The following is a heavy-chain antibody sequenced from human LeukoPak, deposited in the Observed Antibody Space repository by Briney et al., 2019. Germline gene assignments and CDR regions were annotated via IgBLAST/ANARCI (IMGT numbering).Heavy chain of an antibody. J-gene: IGHJ5*02. V-gene: IGHV4-30-2*01. CDR2: IYHSGST. CDR3: ARWWDYDSSGRSRGNWFDP. CDR1: GGSISSGGYY. Sequence: SETLSLTCTVSGGSISSGGYYWSWIRQPPGKGLEWIGYIYHSGSTYYNPSLKSRVTISVDTSKNQFSLKLSSVTAADTAVYYCARWWDYDSSGRSRGNWFDPWGQGTLVTVSS. D-gene: IGHD3-22*01.